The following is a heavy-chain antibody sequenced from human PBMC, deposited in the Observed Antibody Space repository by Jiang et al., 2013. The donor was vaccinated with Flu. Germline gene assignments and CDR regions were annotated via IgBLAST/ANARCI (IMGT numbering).Heavy chain of an antibody. D-gene: IGHD1-26*01. Sequence: GLVQPGGSLRLLCAASGFTFSTYEMNWVRQAPGKGLEWVSYITSSGDTTHYADSVKGRFTISRDNAKNSLYLQMNSLRAEDTAVYYCAREGGGSNGYFDLWGQGTLLTVSS. CDR3: AREGGGSNGYFDL. J-gene: IGHJ4*02. CDR1: GFTFSTYE. CDR2: ITSSGDTT. V-gene: IGHV3-48*03.